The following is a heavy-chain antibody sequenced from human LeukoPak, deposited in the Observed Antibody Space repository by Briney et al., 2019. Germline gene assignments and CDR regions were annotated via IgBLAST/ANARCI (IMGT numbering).Heavy chain of an antibody. V-gene: IGHV3-7*01. Sequence: GGSLRPSCAAFGFTFSSYWMSWVRQAPGQGLEWVANIKQDGSEKYYVDSVKGRFTISRDNAKNSLYLQMNSLRAEDTAVYYCAREGYCCGGSCYDPFGYWGQGTLVTVSS. J-gene: IGHJ4*02. CDR3: AREGYCCGGSCYDPFGY. CDR1: GFTFSSYW. D-gene: IGHD2-15*01. CDR2: IKQDGSEK.